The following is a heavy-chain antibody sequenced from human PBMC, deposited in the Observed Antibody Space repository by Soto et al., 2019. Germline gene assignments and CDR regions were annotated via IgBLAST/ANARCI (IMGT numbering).Heavy chain of an antibody. Sequence: QVQLQESGPGLVKPSETLFLTCSVFGGSISGFYWSWVRQPPGKGLEWIGYIYYSGSTNYSPSLKSRVTISLDTSKNQLSLKLSSVTAADTAVYYCARGIVGATTPFDYWGQGTLVTVSS. CDR1: GGSISGFY. V-gene: IGHV4-59*01. D-gene: IGHD1-26*01. CDR3: ARGIVGATTPFDY. J-gene: IGHJ4*02. CDR2: IYYSGST.